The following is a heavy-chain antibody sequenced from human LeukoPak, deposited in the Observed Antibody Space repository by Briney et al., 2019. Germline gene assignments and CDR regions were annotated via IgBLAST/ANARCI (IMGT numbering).Heavy chain of an antibody. J-gene: IGHJ6*02. CDR3: ARGYRLPMVRGVMSAGMDV. Sequence: SETLSLTCTVSGGSISSGGYYWSWIRQPPGKGLEWIGYIYHSGSTYYNPSLKSRVTISVARSKNPFSLKLSSVTAADTAVYYCARGYRLPMVRGVMSAGMDVWGQGTTVTVSS. V-gene: IGHV4-30-2*01. CDR1: GGSISSGGYY. CDR2: IYHSGST. D-gene: IGHD3-10*01.